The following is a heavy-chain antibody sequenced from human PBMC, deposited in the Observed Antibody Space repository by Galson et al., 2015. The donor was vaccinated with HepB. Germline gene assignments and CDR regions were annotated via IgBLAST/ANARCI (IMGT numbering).Heavy chain of an antibody. J-gene: IGHJ4*02. Sequence: SETLSLTCAVYGGSFSGYYWSWIRQLPGKGLEWIGEINHSGSTNYNPSLKSRVTISVDTSKNQFSLKLSSVTAADTAVYYCARGPRGIVVDTAISGNFDYWGQGTLVTVSS. CDR2: INHSGST. V-gene: IGHV4-34*01. CDR3: ARGPRGIVVDTAISGNFDY. CDR1: GGSFSGYY. D-gene: IGHD5-18*01.